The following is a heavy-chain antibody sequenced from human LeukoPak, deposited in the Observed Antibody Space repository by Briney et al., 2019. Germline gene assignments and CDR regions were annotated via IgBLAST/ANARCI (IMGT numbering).Heavy chain of an antibody. CDR3: AKVLDCGGDCYILGEEHMSFDY. D-gene: IGHD2-21*02. CDR2: ISGSGGST. J-gene: IGHJ4*02. Sequence: PGGSLRLSCAASGFTFSSYGMSWVRQAPGKGLEWVSAISGSGGSTYYADSVKGRFTISRDNSKNTLYLQMNSLRAEDTAVYYCAKVLDCGGDCYILGEEHMSFDYWGQGTLVTVSS. CDR1: GFTFSSYG. V-gene: IGHV3-23*01.